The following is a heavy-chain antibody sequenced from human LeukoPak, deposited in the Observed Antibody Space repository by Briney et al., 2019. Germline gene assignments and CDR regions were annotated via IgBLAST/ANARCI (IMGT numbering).Heavy chain of an antibody. V-gene: IGHV3-23*01. CDR2: ISGSGGST. J-gene: IGHJ4*02. Sequence: HPGGSLRLSCAASGFTFSSYAMSWVRQAPGKGLEWVSAISGSGGSTYYADSVKGRFTISRDNSKNTLYLQMNSLRAEDTAVYYCAKGEVITMIVVVITPFDYWGQGTLVTVSS. D-gene: IGHD3-22*01. CDR3: AKGEVITMIVVVITPFDY. CDR1: GFTFSSYA.